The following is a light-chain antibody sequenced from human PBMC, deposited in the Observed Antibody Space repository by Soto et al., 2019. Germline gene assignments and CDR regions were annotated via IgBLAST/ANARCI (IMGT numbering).Light chain of an antibody. V-gene: IGKV3-11*01. Sequence: EIVLTQSPATLSLSPGERATLSCRASQSISSYLAWYQQKPGQAPRLLIYDAINRATGIPARFSGSGSETDFTLTISSLEPEDFAVYYCQQRSSWPPYTFGQGTKLEIK. J-gene: IGKJ2*01. CDR3: QQRSSWPPYT. CDR1: QSISSY. CDR2: DAI.